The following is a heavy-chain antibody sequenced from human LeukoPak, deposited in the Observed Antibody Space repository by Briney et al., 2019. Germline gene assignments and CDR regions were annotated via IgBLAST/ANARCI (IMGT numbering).Heavy chain of an antibody. V-gene: IGHV3-23*01. CDR3: ARDFSGSPSYDY. Sequence: GGSLRLSCAASGFTFSSYAMSWVRQAPGKGLEWVSAISGSGGSTYYADSVKGRFTISRDNAKNSLYLQMNSLRAEDTAVYYCARDFSGSPSYDYWGQGTLVTVSS. CDR1: GFTFSSYA. J-gene: IGHJ4*02. CDR2: ISGSGGST. D-gene: IGHD3-10*01.